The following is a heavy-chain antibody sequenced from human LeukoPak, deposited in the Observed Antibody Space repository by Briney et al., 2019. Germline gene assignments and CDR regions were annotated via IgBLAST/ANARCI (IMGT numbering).Heavy chain of an antibody. CDR2: IFYSGST. Sequence: SETLSLTCTVSGGSISSSSYYWGWIRQPPGKGLEWIANIFYSGSTYYNPSLKSRVTISVDTSKNQLSLKLTSVTAADTAVYYCARHGLKYDDSSSPIDYWGQGTLVTVSS. V-gene: IGHV4-39*01. J-gene: IGHJ4*02. CDR3: ARHGLKYDDSSSPIDY. D-gene: IGHD3-22*01. CDR1: GGSISSSSYY.